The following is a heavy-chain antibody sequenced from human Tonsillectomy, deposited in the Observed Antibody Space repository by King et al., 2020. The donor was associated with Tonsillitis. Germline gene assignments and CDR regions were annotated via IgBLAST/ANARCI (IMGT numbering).Heavy chain of an antibody. D-gene: IGHD4-11*01. V-gene: IGHV3-7*04. CDR3: ARGVTTTY. Sequence: VQLVESGGGLVQPGGSLRLSCAASGFTLSHYSMTWVRQAPGKGLEWGANINQDGSEKYYVDSVKGRFTISRDNANDSFHLQMNSLRAEDTAVYYCARGVTTTYWGQGTLVTVTS. CDR1: GFTLSHYS. J-gene: IGHJ4*02. CDR2: INQDGSEK.